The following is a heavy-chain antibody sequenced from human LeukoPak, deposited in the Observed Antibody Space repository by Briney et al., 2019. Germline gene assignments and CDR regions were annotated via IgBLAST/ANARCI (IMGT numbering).Heavy chain of an antibody. CDR3: ARGGLEPVDY. J-gene: IGHJ4*02. Sequence: GGSLRLSCAAFGFTFSRYWMHWVRQAPGKGLVWVSRINEDGSTTSYADSVKGRFTISRDNAKNTLYLQMNGLRDEDTAVYYCARGGLEPVDYWGQGTLVTVSS. CDR2: INEDGSTT. D-gene: IGHD1-14*01. V-gene: IGHV3-74*01. CDR1: GFTFSRYW.